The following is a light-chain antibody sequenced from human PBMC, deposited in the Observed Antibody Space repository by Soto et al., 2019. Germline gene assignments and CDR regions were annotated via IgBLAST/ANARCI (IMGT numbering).Light chain of an antibody. CDR3: QSYDSSLSGFVI. V-gene: IGLV1-40*01. CDR2: ANN. CDR1: RSNIGAGYD. Sequence: QSALTQPPSVSGAPGQRVTISCTGSRSNIGAGYDVHWYQQLPGTAPKLLIYANNIRPSGVPGRFSGSKSGTSASLAITGLQAEDEADYYCQSYDSSLSGFVIFGGGTKLTVL. J-gene: IGLJ2*01.